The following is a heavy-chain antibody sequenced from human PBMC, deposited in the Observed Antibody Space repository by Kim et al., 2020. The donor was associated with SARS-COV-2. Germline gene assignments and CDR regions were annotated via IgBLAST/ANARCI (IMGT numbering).Heavy chain of an antibody. J-gene: IGHJ3*02. D-gene: IGHD2-2*01. V-gene: IGHV5-51*01. CDR3: ARRGDLGYCSSTSCYVEIGAFDI. Sequence: GESLKISCKGSGYSFTSYWIGWVRQMPGKGLEWMGIIYPGDSDTRYSPSFQGQVTISADKSISTAYLQWSSLKASDTAMYYCARRGDLGYCSSTSCYVEIGAFDIWGQGTMVTVSS. CDR2: IYPGDSDT. CDR1: GYSFTSYW.